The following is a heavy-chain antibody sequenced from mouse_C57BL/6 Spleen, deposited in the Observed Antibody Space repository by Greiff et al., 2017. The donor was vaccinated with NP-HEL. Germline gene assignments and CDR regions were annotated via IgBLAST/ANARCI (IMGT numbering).Heavy chain of an antibody. J-gene: IGHJ4*01. Sequence: QVQLQQPGAELVKPGASVKMSCKASGYTFTSYWITWVKQRPGQGLEWIGDIYPGSGSTKYNEKFKSKATLTVDTSSSTAYMQLSSLTSEDSAVYYCARALITTVPGAMDYWGQGTSVTVSS. CDR3: ARALITTVPGAMDY. V-gene: IGHV1-55*01. CDR1: GYTFTSYW. CDR2: IYPGSGST. D-gene: IGHD1-1*01.